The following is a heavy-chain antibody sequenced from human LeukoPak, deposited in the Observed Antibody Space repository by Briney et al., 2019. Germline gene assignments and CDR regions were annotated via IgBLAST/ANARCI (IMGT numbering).Heavy chain of an antibody. Sequence: ASVKVSCKASGYTFTSYGISWVRQAPGQGLEWMGWISAYNGNTNYAQKLQGRVTMTTDTSTSTAYMELRSLRSDDTAVYYCARNGYGGYSYGHFDYWGQGTLVTVSS. D-gene: IGHD5-18*01. J-gene: IGHJ4*02. CDR3: ARNGYGGYSYGHFDY. V-gene: IGHV1-18*01. CDR2: ISAYNGNT. CDR1: GYTFTSYG.